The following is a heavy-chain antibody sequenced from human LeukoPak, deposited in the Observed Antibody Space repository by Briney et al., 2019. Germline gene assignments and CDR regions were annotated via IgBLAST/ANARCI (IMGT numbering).Heavy chain of an antibody. CDR2: ISGYNDDT. CDR3: VRDAVLQYFEGDYPYGMDV. V-gene: IGHV1-18*01. J-gene: IGHJ6*02. D-gene: IGHD3-9*01. CDR1: GYTFSDFG. Sequence: ASVKVSCKAPGYTFSDFGISWVRQAPGRGLEWMGWISGYNDDTDYVQNLQGRVTMTTDTSTRTAYMELRSLRSDDSAVYYCVRDAVLQYFEGDYPYGMDVGGQGTRVTVS.